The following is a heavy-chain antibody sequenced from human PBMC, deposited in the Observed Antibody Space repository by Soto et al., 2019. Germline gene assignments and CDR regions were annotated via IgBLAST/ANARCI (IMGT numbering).Heavy chain of an antibody. CDR3: ARDVRYYGSGSYPANDY. CDR2: IIPILGIA. Sequence: QVQLVQSGAEVKKPGSSVKVSCKASGGTFSSYTISWVRQAPGQGLEWMGRIIPILGIANYAQKFQGRVTITADKSTSTAYMELSRLRSEDTAVYYCARDVRYYGSGSYPANDYWGQGTLVTVSS. V-gene: IGHV1-69*08. D-gene: IGHD3-10*01. CDR1: GGTFSSYT. J-gene: IGHJ4*02.